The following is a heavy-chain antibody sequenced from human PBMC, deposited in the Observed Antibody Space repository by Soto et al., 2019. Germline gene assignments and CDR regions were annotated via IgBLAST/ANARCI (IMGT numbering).Heavy chain of an antibody. V-gene: IGHV1-3*01. CDR3: ARGIATGQLDP. D-gene: IGHD2-15*01. J-gene: IGHJ5*02. Sequence: AASVKVSCKASGYTFTRYTMNWVRQAPGQRLEWMGWINPDNGNTKSSQKFQDRVIITRDTSASTAYMDLSSLRSEDTAVYYCARGIATGQLDPWGQGTLVTVYS. CDR2: INPDNGNT. CDR1: GYTFTRYT.